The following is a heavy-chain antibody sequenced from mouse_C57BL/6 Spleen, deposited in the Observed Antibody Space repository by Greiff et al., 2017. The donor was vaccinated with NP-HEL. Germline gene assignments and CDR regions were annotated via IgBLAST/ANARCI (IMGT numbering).Heavy chain of an antibody. V-gene: IGHV5-6*01. CDR3: ARQVDCSGPYAMDY. CDR1: GFTFSSYG. J-gene: IGHJ4*01. D-gene: IGHD3-2*02. Sequence: EVMLVESGGDLVKPGGSLKLSCAASGFTFSSYGMSWVRQTPDKRLEWVATISSGGSYTYYPDSVKGRFTISRDNAKNTLYLQMSNLNSKDTAMYYCARQVDCSGPYAMDYWGQGTSVTVSS. CDR2: ISSGGSYT.